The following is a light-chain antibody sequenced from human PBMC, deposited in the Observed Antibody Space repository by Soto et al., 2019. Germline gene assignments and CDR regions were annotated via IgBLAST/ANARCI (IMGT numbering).Light chain of an antibody. J-gene: IGKJ2*01. V-gene: IGKV1-39*01. CDR3: QQPYLAHCT. Sequence: DIQMTQSPSSLSASVGDRVTITCRASQRISSSLNWYQHKVGRDPKLLIYAASSLQTGVPSRFSGSGSGTDFTLTISILAPEDIATYFCQQPYLAHCTFGQGPKLEIK. CDR1: QRISSS. CDR2: AAS.